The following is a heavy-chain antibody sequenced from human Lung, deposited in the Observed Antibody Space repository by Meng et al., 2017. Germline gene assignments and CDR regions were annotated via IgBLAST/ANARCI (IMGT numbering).Heavy chain of an antibody. CDR1: GYTFTRYA. CDR2: LSPVDGNT. Sequence: QVQLVQSGAEGKKPGASARVSCNASGYTFTRYAMHWVRQAPGPGLEWMGWLSPVDGNTKYSQNFQGRVTITRDTSASTAYMELSSLRSEDTAVYYCAREVHYTSGWYPQGHWGQRTLVTVSS. J-gene: IGHJ4*02. V-gene: IGHV1-3*01. D-gene: IGHD6-19*01. CDR3: AREVHYTSGWYPQGH.